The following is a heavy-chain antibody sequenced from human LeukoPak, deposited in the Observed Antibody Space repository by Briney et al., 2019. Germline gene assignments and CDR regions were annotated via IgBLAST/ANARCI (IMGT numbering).Heavy chain of an antibody. V-gene: IGHV1-2*02. CDR3: ARDLTSDAFDV. CDR2: INPNSGAT. J-gene: IGHJ3*01. CDR1: GYTFIGYY. Sequence: SVKVSCKASGYTFIGYYMHWMRRAPGQGLEWLGWINPNSGATNYPQTFQGRVTITRDTSISTAYMELSSLTSDDTAMYYCARDLTSDAFDVWGQGTMITVSS.